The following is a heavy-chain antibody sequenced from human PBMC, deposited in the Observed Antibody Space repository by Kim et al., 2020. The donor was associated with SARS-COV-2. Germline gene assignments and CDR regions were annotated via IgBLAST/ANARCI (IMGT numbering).Heavy chain of an antibody. Sequence: GGSLRLSCAASGFTFSSYGMHWVRQAPGKGLEWVAVIWYDGSNKYYADSVKCRFTISRDNSKNTLYLQMNSLRAEDTAVYYCAREVSVVVTAIRAAFDIWGQGTMVTVSS. CDR3: AREVSVVVTAIRAAFDI. CDR2: IWYDGSNK. J-gene: IGHJ3*02. D-gene: IGHD2-21*02. CDR1: GFTFSSYG. V-gene: IGHV3-33*08.